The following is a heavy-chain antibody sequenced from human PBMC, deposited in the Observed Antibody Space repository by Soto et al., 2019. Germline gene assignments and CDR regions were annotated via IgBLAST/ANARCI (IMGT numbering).Heavy chain of an antibody. J-gene: IGHJ4*02. Sequence: GGSLRLSCAASGFTFSTYAMSRVRQAPGKGLEWVSTISGGGRFSYYADSVKGRFTISRDDSKTILFLQMNSLRAEDSAVYYCAKSGPTNYFDFWGQGSLVTVSS. CDR2: ISGGGRFS. V-gene: IGHV3-23*01. CDR3: AKSGPTNYFDF. D-gene: IGHD1-26*01. CDR1: GFTFSTYA.